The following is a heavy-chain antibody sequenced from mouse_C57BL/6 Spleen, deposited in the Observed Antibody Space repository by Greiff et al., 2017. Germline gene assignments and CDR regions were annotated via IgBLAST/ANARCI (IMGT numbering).Heavy chain of an antibody. Sequence: VQLQQPGAELVKPGASVKMSCKASGYTFTSYWITWVKQRPGQGLEWIGDIYPGSGSTNYNEKFKSKATLTVDTSSSTAYMQLSSLTSEDSAVYYCARHYYGSVWAMDYWGQGTSVTVSS. CDR1: GYTFTSYW. CDR3: ARHYYGSVWAMDY. J-gene: IGHJ4*01. CDR2: IYPGSGST. D-gene: IGHD1-1*01. V-gene: IGHV1-55*01.